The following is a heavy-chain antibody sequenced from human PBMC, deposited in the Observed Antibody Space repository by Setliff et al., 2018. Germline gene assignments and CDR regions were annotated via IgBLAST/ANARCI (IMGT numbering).Heavy chain of an antibody. CDR3: ATLYPWDPDAFDL. V-gene: IGHV3-21*01. Sequence: LRLSCAASGFTFSNYTMNWVRQAPGKGLEWVSYISSSSGYIYYADSVKGRFTISRDNARNSLYLQMNSLRAEDTAVYYCATLYPWDPDAFDLWGQGTMVTVSS. J-gene: IGHJ3*01. CDR1: GFTFSNYT. CDR2: ISSSSGYI. D-gene: IGHD3-16*01.